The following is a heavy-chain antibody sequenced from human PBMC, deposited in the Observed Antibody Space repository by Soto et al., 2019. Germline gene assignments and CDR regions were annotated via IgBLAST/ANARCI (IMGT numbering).Heavy chain of an antibody. CDR2: ITSNGGNT. V-gene: IGHV3-64*01. CDR3: ARRIPFGYGMDV. CDR1: GFTFSSYA. D-gene: IGHD2-21*01. Sequence: EVQLVESGGGLVQPGGSLRLSCAASGFTFSSYAMHWVRQAPGKGLEYVSAITSNGGNTDYASSVKGRFTISIDNSKNPLYLQMGSLRAEEMAVYYCARRIPFGYGMDVWGQGTTVTVSS. J-gene: IGHJ6*02.